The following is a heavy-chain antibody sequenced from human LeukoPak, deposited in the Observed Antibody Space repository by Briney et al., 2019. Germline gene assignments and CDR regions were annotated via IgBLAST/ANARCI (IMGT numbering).Heavy chain of an antibody. Sequence: GGSLRLSWAASGFTFSDYYMSWIRQAQGKGLEWLSYISKNGKTIYYADSVKGRFTISRDNAKKSVYLQMNSLRAEDTALYHCARGLYYDFWSCLDHWGQGTLVTVSS. J-gene: IGHJ5*02. V-gene: IGHV3-11*01. CDR2: ISKNGKTI. CDR1: GFTFSDYY. D-gene: IGHD3-3*01. CDR3: ARGLYYDFWSCLDH.